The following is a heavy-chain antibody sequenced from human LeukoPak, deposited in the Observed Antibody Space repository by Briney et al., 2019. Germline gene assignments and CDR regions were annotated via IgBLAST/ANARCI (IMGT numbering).Heavy chain of an antibody. D-gene: IGHD1-26*01. J-gene: IGHJ3*02. CDR2: IRWNSGSI. Sequence: GRSLRLSCAASGFTFDDYAMHWVRQAPGNGLEWVSGIRWNSGSIGYADSVKGRVTISRDNAQNSLYLQMHSLRAEDTALYYCATLGADAFDIWGQGTMVTVSS. CDR1: GFTFDDYA. V-gene: IGHV3-9*01. CDR3: ATLGADAFDI.